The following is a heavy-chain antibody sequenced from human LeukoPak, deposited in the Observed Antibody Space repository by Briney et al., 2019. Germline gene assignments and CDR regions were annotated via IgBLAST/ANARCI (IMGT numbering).Heavy chain of an antibody. D-gene: IGHD4-17*01. CDR3: ARGGPYGDYYYGMDV. V-gene: IGHV3-20*01. Sequence: GGSLRLSCEASGFTFEDYGMTWVRQRPGRGLEYVAEINWNGDNPVYENSLRGRFTISRNNAKNSVFLQMNSLRAEDTALYHCARGGPYGDYYYGMDVWGQGTTVTVSS. CDR2: INWNGDNP. J-gene: IGHJ6*02. CDR1: GFTFEDYG.